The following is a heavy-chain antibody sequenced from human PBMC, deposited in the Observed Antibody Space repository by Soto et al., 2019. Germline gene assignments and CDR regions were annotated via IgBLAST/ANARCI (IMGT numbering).Heavy chain of an antibody. CDR2: IYHSGST. D-gene: IGHD3-10*01. CDR1: GGSISSGGYS. Sequence: SETLSLTCAVSGGSISSGGYSWSWIRQPPGKGLEWIGYIYHSGSTYYNPSLRSRVTISVDRSKNQFSLKLSSVTAADTAVYYCARAHMVRGVPDVFDIWGQGTMVTVSS. V-gene: IGHV4-30-2*01. CDR3: ARAHMVRGVPDVFDI. J-gene: IGHJ3*02.